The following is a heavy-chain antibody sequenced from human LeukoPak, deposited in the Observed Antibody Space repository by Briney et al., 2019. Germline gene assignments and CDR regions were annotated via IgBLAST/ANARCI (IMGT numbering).Heavy chain of an antibody. V-gene: IGHV3-74*03. CDR3: ARALSVRGVLNWFDP. D-gene: IGHD3-10*01. CDR2: INERGTDS. J-gene: IGHJ5*02. Sequence: GGSLRLSCTASGFTFSGHWIHWVRQPPGMGLVWVSRINERGTDSMYAESVKGRFTISRDNAKNTLYLQMNSLRAEDTAVYYCARALSVRGVLNWFDPWGQGTLVTVSS. CDR1: GFTFSGHW.